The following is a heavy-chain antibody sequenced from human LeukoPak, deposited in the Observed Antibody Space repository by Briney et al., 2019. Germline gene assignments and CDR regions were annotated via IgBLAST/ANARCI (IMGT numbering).Heavy chain of an antibody. CDR3: AKDGGLWVSAHWGDS. CDR2: ISGNAGST. D-gene: IGHD7-27*01. V-gene: IGHV3-23*01. Sequence: GGSLRLSCAASGFTFSNYAMNWVRQAPGKGLEWVSGISGNAGSTYYADSVQGRFTISRDNSKNTLFLQMNSLRAEDAAVYYCAKDGGLWVSAHWGDSWGRGTLVTVSS. J-gene: IGHJ4*02. CDR1: GFTFSNYA.